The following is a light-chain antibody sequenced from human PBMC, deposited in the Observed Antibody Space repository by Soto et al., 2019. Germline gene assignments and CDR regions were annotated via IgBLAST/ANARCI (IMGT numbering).Light chain of an antibody. CDR1: SSNIGSNT. CDR3: AAWDDSLNGYV. J-gene: IGLJ1*01. Sequence: QSVLTQPHSASGTPGQRITISCSGSSSNIGSNTVNWYQQLPGTAPKLLIYANNHRPSGVPDRISASKSGTSASLAISGLQSEDEGDYSCAAWDDSLNGYVFGAGTKVTVL. CDR2: ANN. V-gene: IGLV1-44*01.